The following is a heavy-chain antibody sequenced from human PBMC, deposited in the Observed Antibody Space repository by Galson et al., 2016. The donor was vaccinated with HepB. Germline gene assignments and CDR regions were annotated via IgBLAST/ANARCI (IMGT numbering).Heavy chain of an antibody. Sequence: QSGAEVKKPGESLRISCKASGYIFTNYWITWVRQMPGKGLEWMGRIDPRDSSTKSSPSFQGHVTISTDKSINTAYLQWGSLKASDTAMYYCARHAVGRNGWHYFDDWSQGTLVTVAS. J-gene: IGHJ4*02. V-gene: IGHV5-10-1*01. CDR2: IDPRDSST. CDR1: GYIFTNYW. CDR3: ARHAVGRNGWHYFDD. D-gene: IGHD6-19*01.